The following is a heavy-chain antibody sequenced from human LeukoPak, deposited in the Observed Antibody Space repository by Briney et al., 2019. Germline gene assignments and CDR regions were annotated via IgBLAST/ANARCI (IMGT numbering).Heavy chain of an antibody. CDR2: ISSNGRTI. CDR1: KHTFRDYY. Sequence: GGSLRLSCAASKHTFRDYYMSWVRQAPGKGLEWIAYISSNGRTIYYADSVRGRFTISRDNDKSSMYLLMNSLRVDDTAVYYCVRDSPRVRGWFDPWGQGTLVTVSS. CDR3: VRDSPRVRGWFDP. J-gene: IGHJ5*02. V-gene: IGHV3-11*01. D-gene: IGHD3-10*01.